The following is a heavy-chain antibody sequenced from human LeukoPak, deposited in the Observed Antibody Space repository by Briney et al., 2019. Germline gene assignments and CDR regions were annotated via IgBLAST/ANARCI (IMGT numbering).Heavy chain of an antibody. J-gene: IGHJ4*02. CDR2: IYYSGST. Sequence: PSETLSLTCTVSGGSISSYYWSWIRQPPGKGLEWIGYIYYSGSTNYNPSLKSRVTISVDTSKNQFSLKLSSVTAADTAVYYCTRISGYRSGWLSPFDYWGQGTLVTVSS. V-gene: IGHV4-59*01. CDR3: TRISGYRSGWLSPFDY. D-gene: IGHD6-19*01. CDR1: GGSISSYY.